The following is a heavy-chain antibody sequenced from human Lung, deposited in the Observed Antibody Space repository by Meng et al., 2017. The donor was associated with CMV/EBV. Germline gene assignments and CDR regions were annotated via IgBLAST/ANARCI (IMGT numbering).Heavy chain of an antibody. Sequence: VQLQESGPVLVKPSGTLSLTCAVFGGSISSSNWWSWVRQPPGKGLEWIGEIYHSGSTNYNPSLKSRVTISVDKSKNQFSLKLSSVTAADTAVYYCASFPPPGKQWLVTDYWGQGTLVTVSS. J-gene: IGHJ4*02. CDR2: IYHSGST. CDR1: GGSISSSNW. D-gene: IGHD6-19*01. V-gene: IGHV4-4*02. CDR3: ASFPPPGKQWLVTDY.